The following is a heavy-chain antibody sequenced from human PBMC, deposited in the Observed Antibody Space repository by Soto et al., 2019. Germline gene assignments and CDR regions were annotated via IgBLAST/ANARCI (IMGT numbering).Heavy chain of an antibody. CDR1: GYTFTGYY. J-gene: IGHJ6*02. D-gene: IGHD3-22*01. CDR3: ARPDSSGYNDYGMDV. CDR2: INPNSGGT. V-gene: IGHV1-2*02. Sequence: QVQLVQSGAEVKKPGASVKVSCKASGYTFTGYYMHWVRQAPGQGLEWMGWINPNSGGTNYAQKFQGRVTMTRDTSNSTAYMELSRLRSDDTAVYYCARPDSSGYNDYGMDVWGQGTTVTVSS.